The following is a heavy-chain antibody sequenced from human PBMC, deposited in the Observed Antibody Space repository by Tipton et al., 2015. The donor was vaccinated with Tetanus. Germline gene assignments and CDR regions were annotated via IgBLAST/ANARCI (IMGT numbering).Heavy chain of an antibody. CDR1: GYTFTHYG. D-gene: IGHD6-19*01. Sequence: QSGPEVKKPGASVKVSCKASGYTFTHYGISWVRQAPGQGLEWVGWISPFTGDTGYAQNLQDRLILTTDTSTATAYVEVRSLTSDDTAVYYCARDRAVPVQAYGTDVWGQGTSVTVSS. CDR3: ARDRAVPVQAYGTDV. J-gene: IGHJ6*02. CDR2: ISPFTGDT. V-gene: IGHV1-18*01.